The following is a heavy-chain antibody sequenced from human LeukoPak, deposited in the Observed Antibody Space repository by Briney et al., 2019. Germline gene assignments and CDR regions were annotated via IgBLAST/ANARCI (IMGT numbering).Heavy chain of an antibody. CDR1: GYTFTGYH. D-gene: IGHD4-17*01. CDR2: INPDSGGT. Sequence: ASVKVSCKASGYTFTGYHMHWVRQAPGQGLEWMGWINPDSGGTDYAQKFQGRVTMTTDTSTSTAYMELRSLRAEDTAVYYCAREYGDYVLDYWGQGTLVTVSS. V-gene: IGHV1-2*02. CDR3: AREYGDYVLDY. J-gene: IGHJ4*02.